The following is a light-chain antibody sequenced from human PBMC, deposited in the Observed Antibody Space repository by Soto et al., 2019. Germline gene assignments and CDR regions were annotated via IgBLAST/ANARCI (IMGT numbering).Light chain of an antibody. J-gene: IGKJ1*01. Sequence: EIVLTQSPGTLSLSPGERVTLSCRASHSVSSDYLAWYQQKPGQAPSLLIYGASTRATGIPDRFSGSGSGTDFTLNINRLEPEDSAVYYCQHYVTSLRTFGQGTKVEVK. CDR3: QHYVTSLRT. V-gene: IGKV3-20*01. CDR1: HSVSSDY. CDR2: GAS.